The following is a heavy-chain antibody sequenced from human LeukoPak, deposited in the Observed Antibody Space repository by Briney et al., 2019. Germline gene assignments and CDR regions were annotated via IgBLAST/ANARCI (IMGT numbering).Heavy chain of an antibody. CDR3: ARDKGHDFWSGYYMAPGYFDY. CDR2: ISSSSSYI. Sequence: GGSLRLSCAASGFTFSSYSMNWVRQAPGKGLEWVSSISSSSSYIYYADSVKGRFTISRDNAKNSLYLQMNSLRAEDTAVYYCARDKGHDFWSGYYMAPGYFDYWGQGTLVTVSS. V-gene: IGHV3-21*01. D-gene: IGHD3-3*01. CDR1: GFTFSSYS. J-gene: IGHJ4*02.